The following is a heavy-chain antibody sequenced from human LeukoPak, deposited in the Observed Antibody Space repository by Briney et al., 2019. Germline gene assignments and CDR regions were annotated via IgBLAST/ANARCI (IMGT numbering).Heavy chain of an antibody. Sequence: SVKVSCKASGGTFSSYTISWVRQAPGQGLEWMGRIIPILGIANYAQKFQGRVTVTADKSTSTAYMELSSLRSEDTAVYYCARDLGVVVAAYNWFDPWGQGTLVTVSS. J-gene: IGHJ5*02. CDR2: IIPILGIA. D-gene: IGHD2-15*01. V-gene: IGHV1-69*04. CDR1: GGTFSSYT. CDR3: ARDLGVVVAAYNWFDP.